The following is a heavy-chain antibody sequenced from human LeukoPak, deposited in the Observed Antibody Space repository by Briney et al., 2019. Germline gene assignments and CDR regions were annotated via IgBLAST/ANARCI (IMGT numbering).Heavy chain of an antibody. Sequence: PSETLSLTCTASGGSISSSSYYWGWIRQPPGKGLEWIGSIYYSGSTYYNPSLKSRVTISVDTSKNQFSLKLRSVTAADTAVYYCARLRYFDWTYDYWGQGTLVTVSS. CDR1: GGSISSSSYY. D-gene: IGHD3-9*01. CDR2: IYYSGST. CDR3: ARLRYFDWTYDY. V-gene: IGHV4-39*01. J-gene: IGHJ4*02.